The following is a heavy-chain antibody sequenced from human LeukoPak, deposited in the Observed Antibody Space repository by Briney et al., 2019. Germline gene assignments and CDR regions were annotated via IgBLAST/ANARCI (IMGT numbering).Heavy chain of an antibody. CDR1: GYTFPSYF. V-gene: IGHV1-46*01. CDR3: ARTAARRFDY. CDR2: INPTGGST. D-gene: IGHD6-6*01. Sequence: ASVKVSCKASGYTFPSYFMHGVGKALGKGLEWMGIINPTGGSTTYAQKFQGRVTMTRDTSTSTVYMELSSLRSDDTAVYYCARTAARRFDYWGQGTLVTVTS. J-gene: IGHJ4*02.